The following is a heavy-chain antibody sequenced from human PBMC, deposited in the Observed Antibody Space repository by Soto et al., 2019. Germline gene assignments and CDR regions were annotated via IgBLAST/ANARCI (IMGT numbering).Heavy chain of an antibody. CDR1: GFTVSSNY. V-gene: IGHV3-66*04. CDR3: GRHGYRYAVGYFDN. D-gene: IGHD5-18*01. CDR2: IYSGGSA. Sequence: EGQLVESGGGLVQPGGSLRLSCAASGFTVSSNYMSWVLQAPGKGMECVSVIYSGGSAYYADSVKGRFTIYRDNSKNTLYLQMYSLRAEDTGVYYFGRHGYRYAVGYFDNWGQATLVPGSS. J-gene: IGHJ4*02.